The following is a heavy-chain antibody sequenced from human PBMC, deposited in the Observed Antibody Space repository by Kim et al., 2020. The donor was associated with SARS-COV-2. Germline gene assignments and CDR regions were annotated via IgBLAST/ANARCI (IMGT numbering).Heavy chain of an antibody. CDR3: ARDRRITIFGVVTHGYYYYYMDL. CDR2: ISAYNGNT. J-gene: IGHJ6*03. V-gene: IGHV1-18*01. CDR1: GYTFTSYG. D-gene: IGHD3-3*01. Sequence: ASVKVSCKASGYTFTSYGISWVRQAPGQGLEWMGWISAYNGNTNYAQKLQGRVTMTTDTSTSTAYMELRSLRSDDTAVYYCARDRRITIFGVVTHGYYYYYMDLWGKGTTVTVSS.